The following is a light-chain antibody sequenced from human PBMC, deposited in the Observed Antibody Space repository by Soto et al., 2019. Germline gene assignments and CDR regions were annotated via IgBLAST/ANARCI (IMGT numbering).Light chain of an antibody. V-gene: IGKV2-28*01. CDR2: LGS. CDR1: QSLLHSNGYNY. Sequence: DIVMTQSPLSLPVTPGEPASISCRSSQSLLHSNGYNYLDWYLQKPGQSQQLLIYLGSNRASGVPDRFRVSGSGTDFTLKISRVEAEDVGVYYCMQALQTPLAFGGGTKVEIK. CDR3: MQALQTPLA. J-gene: IGKJ4*01.